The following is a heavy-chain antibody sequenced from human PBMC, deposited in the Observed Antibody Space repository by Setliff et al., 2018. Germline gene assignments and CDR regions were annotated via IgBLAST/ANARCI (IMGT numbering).Heavy chain of an antibody. CDR1: GGSFSDYF. V-gene: IGHV4-34*01. CDR2: INHSGST. D-gene: IGHD1-26*01. CDR3: ARGRVGATTEATFDY. J-gene: IGHJ4*02. Sequence: PSETLSLTCAVYGGSFSDYFWTWIRQPPGKGLEWIGEINHSGSTNYNPSLKSRVTISVDTSKNQFSLKLTSVTAADTAVYFCARGRVGATTEATFDYWGQGTLVTVSS.